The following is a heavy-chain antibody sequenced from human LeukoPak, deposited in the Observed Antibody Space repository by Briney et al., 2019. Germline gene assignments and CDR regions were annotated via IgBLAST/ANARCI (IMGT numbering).Heavy chain of an antibody. V-gene: IGHV3-21*01. CDR3: ARDPDYYGSGRGGHY. Sequence: GGSLRLSCAASGFTFSSYSMNWVRQAPGKGLEWVSSISSSSSYIYYADSVKGRFTISRDNAKNSLYLQMNGLRAEDTAVYYCARDPDYYGSGRGGHYWGQGTLVTVSS. D-gene: IGHD3-10*01. J-gene: IGHJ4*02. CDR1: GFTFSSYS. CDR2: ISSSSSYI.